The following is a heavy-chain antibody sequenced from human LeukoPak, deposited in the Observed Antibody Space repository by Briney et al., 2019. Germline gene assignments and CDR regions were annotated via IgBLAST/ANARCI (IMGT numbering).Heavy chain of an antibody. CDR2: IYYSGST. CDR3: ARRDGGYSSSWSQYNWFDP. D-gene: IGHD6-13*01. CDR1: GGSISSSSYY. V-gene: IGHV4-39*01. J-gene: IGHJ5*02. Sequence: NPSETLSLTCTVSGGSISSSSYYWGWIRQPPGKGLEWIGSIYYSGSTYYNPSLKSRVTISVDTSKNQFSLKLSSVTAADTAVYYCARRDGGYSSSWSQYNWFDPWGRGTLVTVSS.